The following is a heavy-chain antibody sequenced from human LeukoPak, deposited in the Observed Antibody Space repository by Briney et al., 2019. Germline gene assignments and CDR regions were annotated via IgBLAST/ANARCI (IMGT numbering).Heavy chain of an antibody. V-gene: IGHV4-61*02. D-gene: IGHD2-15*01. J-gene: IGHJ5*02. Sequence: SQTLSLTCTVSGGSISSGSYYWSWIRQPAGKGLEWIGRIYTSGSTNYNPSLKSRVTISVDTSKNQFSLKLSSVTAADTAVYYCARGTLELGYCSGGSCYYRYGSWFDPWGQGTLVTVSS. CDR2: IYTSGST. CDR1: GGSISSGSYY. CDR3: ARGTLELGYCSGGSCYYRYGSWFDP.